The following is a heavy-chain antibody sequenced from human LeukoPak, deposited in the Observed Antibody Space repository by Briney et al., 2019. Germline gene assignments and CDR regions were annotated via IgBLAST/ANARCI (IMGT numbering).Heavy chain of an antibody. V-gene: IGHV3-74*01. D-gene: IGHD2-21*01. J-gene: IGHJ4*02. CDR2: ISTDGTST. CDR3: ANSLTSGY. CDR1: GFSFSSHL. Sequence: PGGSLRLSCAASGFSFSSHLMYWVRQAPGKGLVCVSRISTDGTSTNYADSVKGRFTISRDNAKNTLYLQMSSLRAEDTAVYYCANSLTSGYWGQGTLVTVSS.